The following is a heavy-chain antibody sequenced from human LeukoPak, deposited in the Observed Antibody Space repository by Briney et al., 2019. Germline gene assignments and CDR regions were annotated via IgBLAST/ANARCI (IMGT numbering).Heavy chain of an antibody. J-gene: IGHJ4*02. CDR2: IYPGDSDT. D-gene: IGHD3-10*01. Sequence: GGSLRLSCAASGFTFSSYWIGWVRQMPGKGLEWMGIIYPGDSDTRYSPSFQGQVTISADKSISTAYLQWSSLKASDTAMYYCARLYYGLSDPDYWGQGTLVTVSS. CDR3: ARLYYGLSDPDY. V-gene: IGHV5-51*01. CDR1: GFTFSSYW.